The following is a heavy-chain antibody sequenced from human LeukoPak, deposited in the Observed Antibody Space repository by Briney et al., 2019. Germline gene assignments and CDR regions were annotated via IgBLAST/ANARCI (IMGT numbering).Heavy chain of an antibody. D-gene: IGHD2-15*01. V-gene: IGHV1-69*13. CDR1: GGTFSSYA. CDR2: IIPIFGTA. Sequence: VKVSCKASGGTFSSYAISWVRQAPGQGLEWMGGIIPIFGTANYAQEFQGRVTITADESTSTAYMELSSLRSEDTAVYYCASPGLEYCSGGSCYGYYFDYWGQGTLVTVSS. CDR3: ASPGLEYCSGGSCYGYYFDY. J-gene: IGHJ4*02.